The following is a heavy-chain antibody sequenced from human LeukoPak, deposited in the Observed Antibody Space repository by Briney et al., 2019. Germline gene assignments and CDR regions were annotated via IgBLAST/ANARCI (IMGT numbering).Heavy chain of an antibody. CDR1: GFTFSSYA. D-gene: IGHD6-19*01. J-gene: IGHJ4*02. V-gene: IGHV3-30*04. Sequence: GRSLRLSCAASGFTFSSYAMHWVRQAPGKGLEWVAVISYDGSNKYYADSVKGRFTISRDNSKNTLYLQMNSLRAEDTAVYYCASGFIAVAGTWVDYWGQGTLVTVSS. CDR2: ISYDGSNK. CDR3: ASGFIAVAGTWVDY.